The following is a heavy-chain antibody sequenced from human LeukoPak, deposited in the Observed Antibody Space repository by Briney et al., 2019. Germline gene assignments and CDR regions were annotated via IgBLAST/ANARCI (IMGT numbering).Heavy chain of an antibody. CDR3: ARESGLGIDLSWFDT. Sequence: GASVKVSCKASGYTFTGYYIHWVRQAPGQGLEWMGWVNPDSGGTNFAQKFQGRVTLTRDTSITTVYMELSRLRSDDTAVYYCARESGLGIDLSWFDTWGQGTLVTVSS. J-gene: IGHJ5*02. CDR1: GYTFTGYY. D-gene: IGHD7-27*01. V-gene: IGHV1-2*02. CDR2: VNPDSGGT.